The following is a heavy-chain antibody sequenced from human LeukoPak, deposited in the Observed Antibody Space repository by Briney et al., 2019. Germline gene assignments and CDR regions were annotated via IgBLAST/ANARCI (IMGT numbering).Heavy chain of an antibody. D-gene: IGHD6-13*01. J-gene: IGHJ4*02. CDR2: IYYSGST. CDR3: ARALTAAGASPVAY. Sequence: PSETLSLTCTVSGGSISSYYWSWIRQPPGKGLECIGYIYYSGSTNYNPSLKSRVTMSMDTSKSQFSLRLTSVTAADTAVYYCARALTAAGASPVAYWGQGALITVSS. V-gene: IGHV4-59*01. CDR1: GGSISSYY.